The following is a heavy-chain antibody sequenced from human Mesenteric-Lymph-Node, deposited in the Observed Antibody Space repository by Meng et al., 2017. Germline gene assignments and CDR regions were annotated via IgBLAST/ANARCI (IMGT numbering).Heavy chain of an antibody. CDR2: IKSKRDGETT. Sequence: GESLKISCAVSGFTFSGAWMSWVRQAPGKGLEWVSRIKSKRDGETTDYAAPMKGRFTISRDDSENTVYLQMNSLKAEDTAVYYCTHGHLAGTFFDYWSQGILVTVSS. J-gene: IGHJ4*02. CDR3: THGHLAGTFFDY. D-gene: IGHD1-1*01. V-gene: IGHV3-15*01. CDR1: GFTFSGAW.